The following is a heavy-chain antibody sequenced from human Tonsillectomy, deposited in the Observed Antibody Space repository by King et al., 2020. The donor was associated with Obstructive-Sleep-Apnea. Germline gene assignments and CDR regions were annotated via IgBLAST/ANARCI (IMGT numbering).Heavy chain of an antibody. V-gene: IGHV4-59*01. D-gene: IGHD3-10*01. CDR1: VGSISSYY. CDR2: IYYSVST. CDR3: ARDGPLWFGAVDP. J-gene: IGHJ5*02. Sequence: VQLQESGPGLVKPSETLSLTCTVSVGSISSYYWSCIRQPPGKGLEWIGYIYYSVSTHYNPSLKSRVTMSVDTSKNQFSLKLGSVTAADTAVYYCARDGPLWFGAVDPWGQGTLVTVSS.